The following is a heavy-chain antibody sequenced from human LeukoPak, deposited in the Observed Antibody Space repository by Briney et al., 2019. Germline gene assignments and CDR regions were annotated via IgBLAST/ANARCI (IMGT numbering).Heavy chain of an antibody. J-gene: IGHJ6*02. CDR2: IYSGGQT. D-gene: IGHD3-22*01. CDR1: GFTVSSNY. V-gene: IGHV3-53*01. CDR3: AKDVSSGCGMDV. Sequence: GGSLRLSCVASGFTVSSNYMSWVRQAPGKGLEWVAVIYSGGQTYYADSAKGRFTISRDNSKNILYLQMNSLRAEDTAVYYCAKDVSSGCGMDVWGQGTTVTV.